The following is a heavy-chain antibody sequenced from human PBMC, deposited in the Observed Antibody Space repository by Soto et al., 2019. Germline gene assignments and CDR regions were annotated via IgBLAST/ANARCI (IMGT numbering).Heavy chain of an antibody. CDR1: GFSFNNHG. CDR2: IWYDGSYK. D-gene: IGHD3-16*01. Sequence: QVQLAESGGGVVQPGRSLRLSCAASGFSFNNHGMHWVRQAPGKGLEWVAVIWYDGSYKYYADSVKGRFTISRDNSKNTLYLPMKSPRAEDPALYYCARLRMGSYYFDSWRQGTLVTVSS. CDR3: ARLRMGSYYFDS. V-gene: IGHV3-33*01. J-gene: IGHJ4*02.